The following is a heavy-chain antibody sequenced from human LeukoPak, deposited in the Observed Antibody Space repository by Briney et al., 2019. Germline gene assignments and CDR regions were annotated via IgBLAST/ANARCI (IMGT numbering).Heavy chain of an antibody. CDR3: ARKPDCSSTICEVGGVRNWFDP. V-gene: IGHV4-30-2*01. D-gene: IGHD2-2*01. Sequence: PSETLSLTCTVSGGSISSGGYYWSWIRQPPGKGLVWIGYIYHSGSTYYNPSLKSRVTISVDRSKNQFSLKLSSVTAADTAVYYCARKPDCSSTICEVGGVRNWFDPWGQGTLVTVSS. CDR2: IYHSGST. CDR1: GGSISSGGYY. J-gene: IGHJ5*02.